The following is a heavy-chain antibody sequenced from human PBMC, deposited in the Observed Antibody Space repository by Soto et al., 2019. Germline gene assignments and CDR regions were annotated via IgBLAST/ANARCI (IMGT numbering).Heavy chain of an antibody. V-gene: IGHV3-23*01. CDR1: GVGFSNYG. CDR3: ATDPRGPDY. Sequence: PGGSLRLSCATSGVGFSNYGMSWVRQAPGKGLEWVSGISASGGSTYYADPVKGRFTISGDNSKRTLYLQMNSLRAEDTAIYYCATDPRGPDYWGQGTQVTVSS. J-gene: IGHJ4*02. CDR2: ISASGGST.